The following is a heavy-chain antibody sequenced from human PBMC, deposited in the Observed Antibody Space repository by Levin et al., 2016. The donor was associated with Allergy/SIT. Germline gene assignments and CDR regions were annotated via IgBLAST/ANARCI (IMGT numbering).Heavy chain of an antibody. Sequence: GESLKISCAASGFTFSSYAMHWVRQAPGKGLEWVAVISYDGRNKYYADSVKGRFTISRDNSKNTLFLQMNSLKPEDTAVYYCARWGYGGNPQGYWGQGTLVTVSS. CDR2: ISYDGRNK. CDR1: GFTFSSYA. V-gene: IGHV3-30*04. D-gene: IGHD4-23*01. CDR3: ARWGYGGNPQGY. J-gene: IGHJ4*02.